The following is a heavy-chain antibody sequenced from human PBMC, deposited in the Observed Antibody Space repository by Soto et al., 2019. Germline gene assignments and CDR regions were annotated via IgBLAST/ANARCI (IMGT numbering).Heavy chain of an antibody. V-gene: IGHV2-5*02. D-gene: IGHD5-18*01. Sequence: QITLKESGPTLVKPTQTLTLTCTFSGFSLSTRGVGVGWIRQPPGKALEWLALIYWDDDEGYSPSLKTRLTITKDTSKTQVVFTITNMDPVDTATYYCAHRPRGYSYHFDYGGQGTLVTVSS. J-gene: IGHJ4*02. CDR3: AHRPRGYSYHFDY. CDR2: IYWDDDE. CDR1: GFSLSTRGVG.